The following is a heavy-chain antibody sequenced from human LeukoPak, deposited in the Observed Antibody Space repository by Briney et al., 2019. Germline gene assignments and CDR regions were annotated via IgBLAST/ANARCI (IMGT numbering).Heavy chain of an antibody. Sequence: ASVKVSCKASGYTFTSYDIKWVRQATGQGLEWMGWMNPNSGNTGYAQKFQGRVTMTRNTSISTAYMELSSLRSEDTAVYYCARATEYSSSSDYWGQGTLVTVSS. J-gene: IGHJ4*02. CDR3: ARATEYSSSSDY. V-gene: IGHV1-8*01. CDR2: MNPNSGNT. D-gene: IGHD6-6*01. CDR1: GYTFTSYD.